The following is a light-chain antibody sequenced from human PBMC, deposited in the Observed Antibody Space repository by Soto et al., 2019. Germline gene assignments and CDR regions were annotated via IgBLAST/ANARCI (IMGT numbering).Light chain of an antibody. CDR3: QKYEDLPT. Sequence: DIQMTQSPSSLSASVGDRVTITCQASQSINNYLNWYQQKPGRAPKLLIYDASNLEAGVPSRFRGSGSGTDFTFTISRLQPEDIATYYCQKYEDLPTLGQGTRLEIK. CDR2: DAS. CDR1: QSINNY. J-gene: IGKJ5*01. V-gene: IGKV1-33*01.